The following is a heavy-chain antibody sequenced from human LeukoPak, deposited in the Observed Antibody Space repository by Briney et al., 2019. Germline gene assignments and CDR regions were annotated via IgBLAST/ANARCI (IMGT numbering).Heavy chain of an antibody. CDR3: AGWVGATSRGLRY. Sequence: GESLKISCKGSGYSFTSYWIGWVRQMPGKGLESNGIIYPGDSDTRYSPSFQGQVTISADKSIGAAYLQWSSLKASDTAMYYCAGWVGATSRGLRYWGQGTLVTVSS. D-gene: IGHD1-26*01. CDR2: IYPGDSDT. J-gene: IGHJ4*02. V-gene: IGHV5-51*01. CDR1: GYSFTSYW.